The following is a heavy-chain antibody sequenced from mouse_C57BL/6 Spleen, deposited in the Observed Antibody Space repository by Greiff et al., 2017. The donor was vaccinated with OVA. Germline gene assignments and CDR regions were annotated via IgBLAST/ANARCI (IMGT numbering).Heavy chain of an antibody. V-gene: IGHV1-69*01. CDR1: GYTFTSYW. CDR2: IDPSDSYT. Sequence: VKLQQPGAELVMPGASVKLSCKASGYTFTSYWMHWVKQRPGQGLEWIGEIDPSDSYTNYNQKFKGKSTLTVDKSSSTAYMQLSSLTAEDSAVYYCARSGGLGYAMDYWGQGTSVTVSS. CDR3: ARSGGLGYAMDY. J-gene: IGHJ4*01.